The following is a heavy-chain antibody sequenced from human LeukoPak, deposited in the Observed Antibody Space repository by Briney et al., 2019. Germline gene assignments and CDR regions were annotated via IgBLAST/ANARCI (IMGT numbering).Heavy chain of an antibody. CDR2: INPSGGST. D-gene: IGHD3-10*01. CDR3: ARDSGMVRGTVDY. Sequence: ASVKVSCKSSGYTFTSYYMYWVRQAAGQGLEWMGIINPSGGSTSYAQKFQGRVTMTRDTSTSTVYMELSSLRSEDTAVYYCARDSGMVRGTVDYWGQGTLVTVSS. J-gene: IGHJ4*02. CDR1: GYTFTSYY. V-gene: IGHV1-46*01.